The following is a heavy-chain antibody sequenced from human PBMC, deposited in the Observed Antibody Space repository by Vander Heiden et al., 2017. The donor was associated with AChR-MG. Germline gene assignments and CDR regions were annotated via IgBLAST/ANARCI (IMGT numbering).Heavy chain of an antibody. Sequence: EVQLVESGGGLVKPGGSLRLSCAASGFTFSSYSMNWVRQAPGKGLEWVSSISSSSSYIYYADSVKGRFTISRDNAKNSLYLQMNSLRAEDTAVYYCASDIVVVPAAVNYYYYMDVWGKGTTVTVSS. J-gene: IGHJ6*03. CDR3: ASDIVVVPAAVNYYYYMDV. V-gene: IGHV3-21*01. CDR1: GFTFSSYS. D-gene: IGHD2-2*01. CDR2: ISSSSSYI.